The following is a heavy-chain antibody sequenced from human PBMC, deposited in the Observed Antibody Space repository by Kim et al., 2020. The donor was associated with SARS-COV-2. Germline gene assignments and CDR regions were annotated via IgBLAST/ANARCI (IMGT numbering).Heavy chain of an antibody. J-gene: IGHJ6*02. D-gene: IGHD3-10*01. Sequence: YNPSLKSRVTISLDKSKNQFSLRLISVTAADTAVYYCATALRGGDYYGLDVWGPGTTVNVSS. V-gene: IGHV4-59*03. CDR3: ATALRGGDYYGLDV.